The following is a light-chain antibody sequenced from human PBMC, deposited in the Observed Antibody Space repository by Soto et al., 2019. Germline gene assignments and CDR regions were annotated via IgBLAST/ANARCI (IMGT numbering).Light chain of an antibody. V-gene: IGKV3-20*01. CDR1: QSVSSF. CDR2: GAS. J-gene: IGKJ3*01. Sequence: EIVLTQSPGILSLSPGERATISCRASQSVSSFLAWYQQKPGQAPRLLIYGASNRATGIPDRFSGSGSETDFTLTISRLEPEDFAVYYCQKYGNSPPFTFGPGTKVDIK. CDR3: QKYGNSPPFT.